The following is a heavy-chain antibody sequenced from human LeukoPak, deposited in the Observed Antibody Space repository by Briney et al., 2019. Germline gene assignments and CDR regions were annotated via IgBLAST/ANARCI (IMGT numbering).Heavy chain of an antibody. CDR2: IYPGDSDT. V-gene: IGHV5-51*01. J-gene: IGHJ3*02. Sequence: GESLKISCKGSGYDFTFYWVSWVRQMPGKGLEWMGIIYPGDSDTRYSPSFQGQVTISADKSISTAYLQWNSLKASDTAMYYCARSYYDSSGYYSLGVLDIWGQGTVVTVSS. CDR3: ARSYYDSSGYYSLGVLDI. CDR1: GYDFTFYW. D-gene: IGHD3-22*01.